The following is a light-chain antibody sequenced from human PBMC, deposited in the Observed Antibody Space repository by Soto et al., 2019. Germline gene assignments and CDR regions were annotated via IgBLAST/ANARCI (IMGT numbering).Light chain of an antibody. CDR3: SSYAVTNIFV. J-gene: IGLJ1*01. CDR2: EVS. V-gene: IGLV2-8*01. CDR1: SSDVGGYNY. Sequence: QSVLTQPPSASGSPGQSVTISCTGTSSDVGGYNYVSWYQQHPGKAPKVIIYEVSKRPSGVPDRFSGSKSGSTASLTVSGLQAGDEADYYCSSYAVTNIFVFGTGTKV.